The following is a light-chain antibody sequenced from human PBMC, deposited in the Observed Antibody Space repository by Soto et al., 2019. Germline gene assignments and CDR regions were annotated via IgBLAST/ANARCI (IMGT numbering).Light chain of an antibody. Sequence: DIVMTQSPASLAVSLGERATIKCKSSQSLLYNSNNLDYLAWYQQKSGQPPKLLIYWASSREPGVPARFSGSGSRTDFTLTITSLQAQDVAVYYCQQYVTTPINFGPGTRVVLK. V-gene: IGKV4-1*01. J-gene: IGKJ3*01. CDR2: WAS. CDR1: QSLLYNSNNLDY. CDR3: QQYVTTPIN.